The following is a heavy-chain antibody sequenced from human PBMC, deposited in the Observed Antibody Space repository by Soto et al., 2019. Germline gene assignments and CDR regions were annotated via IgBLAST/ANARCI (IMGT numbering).Heavy chain of an antibody. CDR2: IIPIFGTA. CDR3: ARGKVDYRGYPTWYGMDV. CDR1: GGTFSSYA. V-gene: IGHV1-69*13. Sequence: SVKVSCKASGGTFSSYAISWVRQAPGQRLEWMGGIIPIFGTANYAQKFQGRVTITADESTSTAYMELSSLRSEDTAVYYCARGKVDYRGYPTWYGMDVWGQGTTVTVS. D-gene: IGHD5-18*01. J-gene: IGHJ6*02.